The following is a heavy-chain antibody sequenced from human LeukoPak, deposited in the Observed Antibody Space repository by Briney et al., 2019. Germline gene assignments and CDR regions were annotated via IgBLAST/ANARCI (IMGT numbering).Heavy chain of an antibody. J-gene: IGHJ4*02. CDR1: GGSISSGDYY. CDR2: IYYSGST. V-gene: IGHV4-30-4*01. CDR3: ASLSYGGYADFDY. Sequence: KPSETLSLTCTVSGGSISSGDYYWSWIRQPPGKGLEWIGYIYYSGSTYYNPSLKSRVTISVDTSKNQFSLKLSSVTAADTAAYHCASLSYGGYADFDYWGQGTLVTVSS. D-gene: IGHD2-2*01.